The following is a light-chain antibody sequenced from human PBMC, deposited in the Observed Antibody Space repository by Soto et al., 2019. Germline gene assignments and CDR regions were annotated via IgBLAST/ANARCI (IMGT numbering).Light chain of an antibody. CDR2: GAS. Sequence: EIVLTQSPGTLSLSPGERATLSCRASQSVRSSSLAWYQQKPGQAPRLLIFGASSRATGITDRFSGSGSRTDFTLTISRLEPEDFAVYYCQQYAVSPPTFGQGTKVEI. CDR3: QQYAVSPPT. J-gene: IGKJ1*01. V-gene: IGKV3-20*01. CDR1: QSVRSSS.